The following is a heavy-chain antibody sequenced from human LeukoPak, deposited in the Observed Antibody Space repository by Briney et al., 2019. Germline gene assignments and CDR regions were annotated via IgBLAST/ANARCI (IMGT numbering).Heavy chain of an antibody. D-gene: IGHD3-16*02. CDR1: GYTFTGYY. J-gene: IGHJ5*02. CDR2: INPNNGGT. Sequence: ASVKVSCKASGYTFTGYYMHWVRQAPGQGLEWMGWINPNNGGTNYAQKFQGRVTMTRDTSISTAYMELSSLRSEDTAMYYCARADYDFVWGSYRLPDPWGQGTLVTVSS. CDR3: ARADYDFVWGSYRLPDP. V-gene: IGHV1-2*02.